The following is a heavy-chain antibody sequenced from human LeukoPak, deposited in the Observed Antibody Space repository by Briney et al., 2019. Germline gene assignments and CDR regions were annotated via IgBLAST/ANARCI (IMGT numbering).Heavy chain of an antibody. CDR2: IYYSGST. D-gene: IGHD2-15*01. Sequence: GSLRLSCAASGFTFSSYIMNWVRQAPGKGLEWIGYIYYSGSTNYNPSLKSRVTISVDTSKNQFSLKLSSVTAADTAVYYCARDGGGPYYFDYWGQGTLVTVSS. CDR3: ARDGGGPYYFDY. CDR1: GFTFSSYI. V-gene: IGHV4-59*01. J-gene: IGHJ4*02.